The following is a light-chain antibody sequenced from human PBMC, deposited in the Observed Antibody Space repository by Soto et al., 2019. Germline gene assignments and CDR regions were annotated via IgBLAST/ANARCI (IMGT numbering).Light chain of an antibody. CDR1: QSVSSY. CDR2: DAS. CDR3: QQRSNWPPALT. V-gene: IGKV3-11*01. Sequence: PGERATLSCRASQSVSSYLAWYQQKPGQAPRLLIYDASNRATGIPARFSGSGSGTDFTLTISSLEPEDFAVYYCQQRSNWPPALTFGGGTKVEIK. J-gene: IGKJ4*01.